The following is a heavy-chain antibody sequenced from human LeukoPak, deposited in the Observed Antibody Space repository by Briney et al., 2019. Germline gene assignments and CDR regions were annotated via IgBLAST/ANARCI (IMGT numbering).Heavy chain of an antibody. D-gene: IGHD3-10*01. CDR3: ARLIWFGELLGSHDY. V-gene: IGHV4-39*01. CDR2: IYYSGST. CDR1: GGSISTSNYC. Sequence: SETLSLTCTVSGGSISTSNYCWGWIRQPPGKGLEWIGGIYYSGSTYYNPSLKSRVTISVDTSKNQFSLKLSSVTAADTAVYYCARLIWFGELLGSHDYWGQGTLVTVSS. J-gene: IGHJ4*02.